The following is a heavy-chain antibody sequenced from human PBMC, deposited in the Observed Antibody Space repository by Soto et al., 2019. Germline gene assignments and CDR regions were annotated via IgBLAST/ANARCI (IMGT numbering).Heavy chain of an antibody. CDR2: IYPGDSDT. V-gene: IGHV5-51*01. Sequence: GESLKISCNGSGYSFTSYWIGWVRQMPGKGLELMGIIYPGDSDTRYSPSFQGQVTISADKSISTAYLQWSSLKASDTVMYYCARTFDTSGWSDYWGQGTLVTVSS. CDR3: ARTFDTSGWSDY. J-gene: IGHJ4*02. D-gene: IGHD6-19*01. CDR1: GYSFTSYW.